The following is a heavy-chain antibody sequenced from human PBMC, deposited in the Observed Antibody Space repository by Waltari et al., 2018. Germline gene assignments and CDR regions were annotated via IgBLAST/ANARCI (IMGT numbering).Heavy chain of an antibody. Sequence: QLQESGPGLVKASQTLSLTCTVSGDSIRSYYWSWIRQPPGKGLEWIGYIFYRGNTNYNPSLKSRVTISLDTSKNQFSLRLRSVTAADTAVYYCARDLGGSSLPHYGMDVWGPGTTVTV. CDR3: ARDLGGSSLPHYGMDV. CDR2: IFYRGNT. J-gene: IGHJ6*02. D-gene: IGHD2-15*01. V-gene: IGHV4-59*01. CDR1: GDSIRSYY.